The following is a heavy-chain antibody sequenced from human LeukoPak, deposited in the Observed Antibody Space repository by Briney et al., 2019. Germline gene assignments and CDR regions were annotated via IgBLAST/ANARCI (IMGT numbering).Heavy chain of an antibody. CDR3: AKEPAWDRLRSGGDY. D-gene: IGHD6-19*01. V-gene: IGHV3-30*18. Sequence: GGSLRLSCAASGFTFSSYGMHWVRQAPGKGLEWVAVISYDGSNKYYADSVKGRFTISRDNSKNTLYLQMNSLRAEDTAVYYCAKEPAWDRLRSGGDYWGQGTLVTVSS. CDR2: ISYDGSNK. J-gene: IGHJ4*02. CDR1: GFTFSSYG.